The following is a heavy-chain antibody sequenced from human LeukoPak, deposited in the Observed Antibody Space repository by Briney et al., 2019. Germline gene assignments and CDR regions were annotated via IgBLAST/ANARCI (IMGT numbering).Heavy chain of an antibody. CDR3: ATTVPLEFYSSSWYYSDY. Sequence: GASVMVSCTVSGYTLTELSMHWVRQAPGKGLEWMGGFDPEDGETIYAQKFQGRVTMTEDTSTDTAYMELSSLRSEDTAVYYCATTVPLEFYSSSWYYSDYWGQGTLVTVSS. D-gene: IGHD6-13*01. CDR1: GYTLTELS. V-gene: IGHV1-24*01. CDR2: FDPEDGET. J-gene: IGHJ4*02.